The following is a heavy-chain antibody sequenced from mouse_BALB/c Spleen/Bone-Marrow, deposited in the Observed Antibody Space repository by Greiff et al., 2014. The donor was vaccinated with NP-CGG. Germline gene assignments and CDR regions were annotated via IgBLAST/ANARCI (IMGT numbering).Heavy chain of an antibody. CDR3: SKGNYRAYYFDY. CDR1: GYAFTNYL. D-gene: IGHD2-12*01. J-gene: IGHJ2*01. V-gene: IGHV1-54*01. CDR2: INPGSGGT. Sequence: QVQLQQSGAELVRPGTSVKVSCKASGYAFTNYLIEWVKQRPGQGLEWIGVINPGSGGTNYNEKFKGKATLTADKSSSIAYMQLNSLTSDYPTVYFCSKGNYRAYYFDYWYQRTTRAISS.